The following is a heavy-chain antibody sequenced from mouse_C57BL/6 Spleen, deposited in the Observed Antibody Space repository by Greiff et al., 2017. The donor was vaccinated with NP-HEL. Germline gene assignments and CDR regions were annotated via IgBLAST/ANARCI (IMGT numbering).Heavy chain of an antibody. V-gene: IGHV1-52*01. Sequence: QVQLQQPGAELVRPGSSVKLSCKASGYTFTSYWMHWVKQRPIQGLEWIGNIDPSDSETHYNQKFKDKATLTVDKSSSTAYMQLSSLTSEDSAVYYCATGYGNYGFAYWGQGTLVTVSA. CDR2: IDPSDSET. D-gene: IGHD2-1*01. J-gene: IGHJ3*01. CDR1: GYTFTSYW. CDR3: ATGYGNYGFAY.